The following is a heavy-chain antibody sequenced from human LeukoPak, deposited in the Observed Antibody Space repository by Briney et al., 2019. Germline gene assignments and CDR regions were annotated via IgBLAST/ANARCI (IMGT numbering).Heavy chain of an antibody. V-gene: IGHV3-21*01. CDR1: GFPFSSYS. CDR3: ASLSDGDFDY. CDR2: ISSSSTYI. J-gene: IGHJ4*02. D-gene: IGHD4-17*01. Sequence: GGSLRLSCAPCGFPFSSYSMNWVRQAPGKGLEWVSSISSSSTYIYYADSVKGRFTISRDNVENSLYLQMDSLRVEDTATYYCASLSDGDFDYWGQGTLVTV.